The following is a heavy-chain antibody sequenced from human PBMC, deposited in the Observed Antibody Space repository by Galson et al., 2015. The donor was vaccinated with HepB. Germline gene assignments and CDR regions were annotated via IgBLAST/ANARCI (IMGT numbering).Heavy chain of an antibody. D-gene: IGHD3-10*01. CDR2: INTASGRT. V-gene: IGHV1-3*04. CDR3: SRDSGRGFYGMDV. J-gene: IGHJ6*02. CDR1: GYTLTRYA. Sequence: SVKVSCKASGYTLTRYAIHWVRQAPGQRPEWMGWINTASGRTEYSQKFQGTVTITKDTSANTAYMEVSSLRSEDTAVYYCSRDSGRGFYGMDVWGQGTTVIVSS.